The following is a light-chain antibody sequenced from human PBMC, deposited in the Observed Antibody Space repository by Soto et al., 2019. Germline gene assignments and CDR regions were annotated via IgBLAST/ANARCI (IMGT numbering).Light chain of an antibody. CDR3: SALDDSLNGVV. CDR2: GDN. V-gene: IGLV1-44*01. CDR1: NSNIGSKA. Sequence: QSVLTQPPSASGTPGQSVTISCSGSNSNIGSKAENWYQQVPGTAPKLLIYGDNQRPSGVFDRFSGSKSGTSASLAISGLQSEDEADYYCSALDDSLNGVVFGGGTKLTVL. J-gene: IGLJ2*01.